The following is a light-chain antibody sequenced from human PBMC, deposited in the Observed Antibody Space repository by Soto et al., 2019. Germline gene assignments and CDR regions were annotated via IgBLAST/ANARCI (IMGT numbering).Light chain of an antibody. V-gene: IGKV3-15*01. J-gene: IGKJ2*01. Sequence: EIVMTQSPATLSVSPGGRATLSCRPSQSVGNRLAWYQQKPGQAPRLLIFDVSTRATGVPDRFSGSESGTEFTLTISSLQSEELAVYYCQHYHGWVKSFGQGTKLEI. CDR3: QHYHGWVKS. CDR1: QSVGNR. CDR2: DVS.